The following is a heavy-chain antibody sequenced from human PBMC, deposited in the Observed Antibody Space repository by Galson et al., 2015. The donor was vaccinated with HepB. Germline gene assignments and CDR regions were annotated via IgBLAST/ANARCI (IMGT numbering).Heavy chain of an antibody. CDR2: IYYSGTT. J-gene: IGHJ3*02. CDR1: GVSISTSLYC. D-gene: IGHD1-26*01. CDR3: ARPLVLNGRFYPGVGPFHI. Sequence: SLTCTVSGVSISTSLYCWGWIRQTPGKGLEWIGSIYYSGTTYYSPSLQSRVAMSVDTSRNQFSLTLTSVTAADTAVYYCARPLVLNGRFYPGVGPFHIWGQGTVVTVSA. V-gene: IGHV4-39*01.